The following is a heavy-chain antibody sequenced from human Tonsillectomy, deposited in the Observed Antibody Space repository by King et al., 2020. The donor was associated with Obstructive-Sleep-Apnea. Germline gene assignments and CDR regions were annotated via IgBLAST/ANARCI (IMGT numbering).Heavy chain of an antibody. J-gene: IGHJ4*02. V-gene: IGHV1-18*04. Sequence: VQLVQSGAEVKKPGASVKVSCKASGYTFTSYGISWVRQAPGQGLEWMGWISAYNGNTNYAQKLQGRVTMTTDTSTSTAYMELRSLRSDDTAVYYCARGQSHYYYDSSGRHSWYFYYWGQGTLVTVSS. CDR1: GYTFTSYG. D-gene: IGHD3-22*01. CDR3: ARGQSHYYYDSSGRHSWYFYY. CDR2: ISAYNGNT.